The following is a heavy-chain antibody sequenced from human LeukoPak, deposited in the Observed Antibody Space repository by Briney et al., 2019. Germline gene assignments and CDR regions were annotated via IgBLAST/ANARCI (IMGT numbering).Heavy chain of an antibody. J-gene: IGHJ4*02. CDR3: AREEISQAPDY. CDR1: GYSISSGYY. Sequence: SETLSLTCTVSGYSISSGYYWGWVRQPPGKGLEWIGSIYHSGSTNYNPSLKSRVTISVDTSKNQFSLKLSSVTAADTAVYYCAREEISQAPDYWGQGTLVTVSS. V-gene: IGHV4-38-2*02. D-gene: IGHD5-24*01. CDR2: IYHSGST.